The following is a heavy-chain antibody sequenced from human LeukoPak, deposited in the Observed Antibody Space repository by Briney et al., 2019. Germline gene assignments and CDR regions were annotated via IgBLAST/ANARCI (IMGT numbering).Heavy chain of an antibody. CDR3: ARDSIVGATRAGAFDY. V-gene: IGHV4-4*08. J-gene: IGHJ4*02. D-gene: IGHD1-26*01. CDR1: GGSISSYY. Sequence: SETLSLTCTVSGGSISSYYWSWIRQPPGKGLEWIGYIYHSGSTNYNPSLKSRVAISVDTSKNQFSLKLSSVTAADTAVYYCARDSIVGATRAGAFDYWGQGTLVTVSS. CDR2: IYHSGST.